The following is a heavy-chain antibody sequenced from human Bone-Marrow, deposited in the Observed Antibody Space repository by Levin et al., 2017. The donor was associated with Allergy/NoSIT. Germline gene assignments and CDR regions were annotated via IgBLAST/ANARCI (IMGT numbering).Heavy chain of an antibody. V-gene: IGHV3-74*01. D-gene: IGHD4-17*01. CDR2: INSDGIST. CDR3: TRGSWGLGDGSANHYYHYYYGLDV. CDR1: GFPFTDHW. Sequence: LSLTCAASGFPFTDHWIHWVRQGPGKGLVWIARINSDGISTSYADVVKGRLTISRDNARNTVFLEMNGLRVEDTAVYYCTRGSWGLGDGSANHYYHYYYGLDVWGQGTTVTVSS. J-gene: IGHJ6*02.